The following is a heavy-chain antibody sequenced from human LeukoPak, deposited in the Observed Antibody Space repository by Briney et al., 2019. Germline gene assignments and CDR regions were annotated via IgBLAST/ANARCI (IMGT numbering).Heavy chain of an antibody. CDR2: INPNSGGT. V-gene: IGHV1-2*07. J-gene: IGHJ3*01. D-gene: IGHD1-26*01. CDR1: GYTFTDYY. CDR3: ARDWEGDY. Sequence: GASVKVSCTASGYTFTDYYMHWVRQAPGQGPEWMGWINPNSGGTNYAHKFQGRVTMTSDTSIGTASMQLSRLRSDDTAGYCCARDWEGDYWGQGTMVAVSS.